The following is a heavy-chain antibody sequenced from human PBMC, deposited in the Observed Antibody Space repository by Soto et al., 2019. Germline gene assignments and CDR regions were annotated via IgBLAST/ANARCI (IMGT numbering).Heavy chain of an antibody. D-gene: IGHD3-9*01. CDR1: GGSISSYY. CDR3: ARDPIEVTEYYDILTGYYNENWFDP. J-gene: IGHJ5*02. V-gene: IGHV4-59*01. CDR2: IYYSGST. Sequence: SETLSLTCTVSGGSISSYYWSWIRQPPGKGLEWIGYIYYSGSTNYNPSLKSRVTISVDTSKNQFSLKLSSVTAADTAVYYCARDPIEVTEYYDILTGYYNENWFDPWGQGTLVTVSS.